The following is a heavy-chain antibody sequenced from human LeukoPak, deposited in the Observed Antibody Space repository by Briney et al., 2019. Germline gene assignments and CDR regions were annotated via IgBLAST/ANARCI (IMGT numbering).Heavy chain of an antibody. CDR2: TYYSGVT. V-gene: IGHV4-59*08. D-gene: IGHD6-25*01. CDR3: ARQSPAAAGQGLDY. CDR1: GGSITGYY. J-gene: IGHJ4*02. Sequence: SETLSLTCSVSGGSITGYYWSWIRQRPGTGLEWMGYTYYSGVTNYNPSLKSRVTISVDTSRNQFSLILTYVPATDTAVYYCARQSPAAAGQGLDYWGPGALVTVSS.